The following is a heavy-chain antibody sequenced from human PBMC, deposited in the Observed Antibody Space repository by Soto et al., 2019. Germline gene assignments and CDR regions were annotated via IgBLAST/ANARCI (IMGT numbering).Heavy chain of an antibody. J-gene: IGHJ6*02. CDR3: ASILGGSPNFYYYGMDV. CDR2: ISAYNGNT. V-gene: IGHV1-18*01. Sequence: ASVKVSCKASGYTFTSYGISWVRQAPGQGLEWMGWISAYNGNTNYAQKLQGRVTMTTDTSTSTAYMELRSLRSDDTAVYYCASILGGSPNFYYYGMDVWGQGTTVTVSS. D-gene: IGHD7-27*01. CDR1: GYTFTSYG.